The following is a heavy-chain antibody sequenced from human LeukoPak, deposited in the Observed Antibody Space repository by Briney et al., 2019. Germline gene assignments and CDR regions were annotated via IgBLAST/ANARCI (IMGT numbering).Heavy chain of an antibody. CDR3: ASPADPYGSRSYPFDY. CDR2: IYYSGST. CDR1: GGSISSSSYY. V-gene: IGHV4-39*01. J-gene: IGHJ4*02. D-gene: IGHD3-10*01. Sequence: SETLSLTCTVSGGSISSSSYYWGWIRQPPGKGLEWIVSIYYSGSTYYNPSLKSRVTVSVDTPKNQFSLKLSSVTAADTAVYYCASPADPYGSRSYPFDYWGQGTLVTVSS.